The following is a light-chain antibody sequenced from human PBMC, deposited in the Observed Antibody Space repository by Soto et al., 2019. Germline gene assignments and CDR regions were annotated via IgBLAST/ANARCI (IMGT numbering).Light chain of an antibody. CDR1: KSDIGVYDF. V-gene: IGLV2-8*01. CDR3: KSYAGSNTYV. J-gene: IGLJ1*01. Sequence: QSVLTQPPSASGSPGQSVTISCTGTKSDIGVYDFVSWYQHHPGKAPRLIIYEVVQRPSGVPDRFSGSKSGNAASLTVSGLKAADEADYFCKSYAGSNTYVFGSGTRSPX. CDR2: EVV.